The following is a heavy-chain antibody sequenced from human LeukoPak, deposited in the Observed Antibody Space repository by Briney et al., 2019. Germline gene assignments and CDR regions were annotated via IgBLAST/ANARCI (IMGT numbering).Heavy chain of an antibody. Sequence: SETLSLTCAVYGGSFSGYYWSWIRQPPGKGLEWIGEINHSGSTNYNPSLKSRVTMSVDTSKNQFSLKLSSVTAADTAVYYCARAGRLRYFDWLSTVFDYWGQGTLVTVSS. V-gene: IGHV4-34*01. D-gene: IGHD3-9*01. CDR3: ARAGRLRYFDWLSTVFDY. J-gene: IGHJ4*02. CDR2: INHSGST. CDR1: GGSFSGYY.